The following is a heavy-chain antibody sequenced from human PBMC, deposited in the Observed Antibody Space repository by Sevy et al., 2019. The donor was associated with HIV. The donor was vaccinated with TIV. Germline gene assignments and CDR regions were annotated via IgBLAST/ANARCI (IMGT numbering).Heavy chain of an antibody. CDR2: ISSGSSYI. D-gene: IGHD6-13*01. V-gene: IGHV3-21*06. Sequence: GGSLRLSCTASGFTFSGYTMNWVRQVPGKGLEWVSSISSGSSYIYYADSMKGRFTITRDTARNALYLQRNSLRAEDTAVYYCARDRVSYSSSWHAFDIWGQGTMVTVSS. CDR3: ARDRVSYSSSWHAFDI. J-gene: IGHJ3*02. CDR1: GFTFSGYT.